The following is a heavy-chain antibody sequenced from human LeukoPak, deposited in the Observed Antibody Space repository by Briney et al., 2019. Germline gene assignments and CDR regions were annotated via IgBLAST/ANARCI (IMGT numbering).Heavy chain of an antibody. D-gene: IGHD3-16*01. CDR3: ASTRGTLERLGDENDGAFDI. CDR2: IYYSGST. J-gene: IGHJ3*02. Sequence: PSETLSLTCTVSGGSISNYYWSWIRQPPGKGLEWIGYIYYSGSTNYNPSLKSRVTISVDTSKNQFSLKLSSVTAADTAVYHCASTRGTLERLGDENDGAFDIWGQGTMVTVSS. V-gene: IGHV4-59*08. CDR1: GGSISNYY.